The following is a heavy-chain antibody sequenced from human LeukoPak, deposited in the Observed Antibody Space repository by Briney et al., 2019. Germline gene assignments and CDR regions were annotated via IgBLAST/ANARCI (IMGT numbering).Heavy chain of an antibody. D-gene: IGHD5-12*01. CDR3: ARDLEVATIEAYYFDY. CDR2: INPSGGST. V-gene: IGHV1-46*01. CDR1: GYTFTSYH. J-gene: IGHJ4*02. Sequence: ASVKVSCKASGYTFTSYHMHWVRQAPGQGLEWMGIINPSGGSTSYAQKFQGRVTMTRDTSTSTVYMELSSLRSEDTAVYYCARDLEVATIEAYYFDYWGQGTLVTVSS.